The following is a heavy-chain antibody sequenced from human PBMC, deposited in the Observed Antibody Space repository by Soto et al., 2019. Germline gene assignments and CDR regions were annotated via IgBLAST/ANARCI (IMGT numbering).Heavy chain of an antibody. J-gene: IGHJ4*02. D-gene: IGHD6-19*01. V-gene: IGHV3-23*01. CDR2: SSASGRSR. CDR3: AKDGNWLDVYFDV. CDR1: GIEFSNYA. Sequence: GGVRLSCVASGIEFSNYAMSWVRQAPGKGLEWVSISSASGRSRYHADSVKGRFTISRDNSKNTLYLHMTNLRAEDTAVYYCAKDGNWLDVYFDVWGQGTPVTVSS.